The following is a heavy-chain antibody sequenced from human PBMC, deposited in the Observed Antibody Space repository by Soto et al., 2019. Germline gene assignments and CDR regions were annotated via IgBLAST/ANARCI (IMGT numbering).Heavy chain of an antibody. CDR3: ARGSSRWDY. V-gene: IGHV4-4*07. J-gene: IGHJ4*02. D-gene: IGHD6-13*01. CDR1: VGSISSFY. CDR2: IYSGGRN. Sequence: PSETLGITCTFSVGSISSFYWSWIRQPAGKGLEWIGRIYSGGRNNYNPSLKSRVTMSVDTSKNQFSLRLSSVTAADTAMYYCARGSSRWDYWGQGTMVTGSS.